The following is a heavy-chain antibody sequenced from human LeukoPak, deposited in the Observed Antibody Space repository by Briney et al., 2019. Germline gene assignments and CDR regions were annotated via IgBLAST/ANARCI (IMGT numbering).Heavy chain of an antibody. CDR2: IYSGGST. CDR1: GFTVSSNY. J-gene: IGHJ6*02. Sequence: PGGSLRLSCAASGFTVSSNYMSWVRQAPGKGLEWVSVIYSGGSTYYAASVKGRFTISRDNSKNTLYLQMNSLRAEDTAVYYCAILASRGRDYYYYYGMDVWGQGTTVTVSS. V-gene: IGHV3-66*01. D-gene: IGHD2/OR15-2a*01. CDR3: AILASRGRDYYYYYGMDV.